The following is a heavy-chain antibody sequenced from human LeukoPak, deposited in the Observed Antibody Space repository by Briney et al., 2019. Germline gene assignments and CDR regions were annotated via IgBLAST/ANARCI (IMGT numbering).Heavy chain of an antibody. Sequence: GGSLRLSCAASGFTLSNYGMHWVRQAPGRGLEWVAVTWYDGSKEYYADSVKGRFTISRDISKNTLYLQMNSLRAEDTAIYYCARGRPGYCRSTTCYLDAFDIWGQGTLVTVSS. D-gene: IGHD2-2*01. V-gene: IGHV3-33*01. CDR3: ARGRPGYCRSTTCYLDAFDI. J-gene: IGHJ3*02. CDR2: TWYDGSKE. CDR1: GFTLSNYG.